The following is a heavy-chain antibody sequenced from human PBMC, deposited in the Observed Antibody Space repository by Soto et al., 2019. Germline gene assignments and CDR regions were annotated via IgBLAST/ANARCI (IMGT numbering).Heavy chain of an antibody. D-gene: IGHD6-6*01. V-gene: IGHV4-59*01. CDR2: IYYSGST. CDR3: ARVVQLVRPYYMDV. Sequence: SETLSLTCTVSGGSISSYYWSWIRQPPGKGLEWIGYIYYSGSTNYNPSLKSRVTISVDTSKNQFSLKLSSVTAADTAVYYCARVVQLVRPYYMDVWGKGTTVTVSS. CDR1: GGSISSYY. J-gene: IGHJ6*03.